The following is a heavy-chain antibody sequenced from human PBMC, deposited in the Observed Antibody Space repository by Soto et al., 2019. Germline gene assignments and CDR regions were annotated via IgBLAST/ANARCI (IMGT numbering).Heavy chain of an antibody. CDR3: ASRVEYYDILTGYKSTFDY. CDR1: GGSISSSCYY. Sequence: SETLSLPCTVSGGSISSSCYYWGWIRQPPGKGLELIVSIYYSRSTYYNPSLKSRFTISVDTSKNQLYLKLSCVTAEDTAVYYCASRVEYYDILTGYKSTFDYWGQGTLVTVSS. V-gene: IGHV4-39*01. J-gene: IGHJ4*02. CDR2: IYYSRST. D-gene: IGHD3-9*01.